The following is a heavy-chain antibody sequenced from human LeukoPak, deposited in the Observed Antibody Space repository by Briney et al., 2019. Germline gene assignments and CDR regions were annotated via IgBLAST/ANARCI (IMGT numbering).Heavy chain of an antibody. V-gene: IGHV1-8*03. J-gene: IGHJ4*02. CDR2: MNPNSGNT. CDR1: GYTFTAYY. D-gene: IGHD2-2*01. CDR3: ARGGAHIVVVPAAPSDLYFDY. Sequence: ASVKVSCKASGYTFTAYYMHWVRQAPGQGLEWMGWMNPNSGNTGYAQKFQGRVTITRNTSISTAYMELSSLRSEDTAVYYCARGGAHIVVVPAAPSDLYFDYWGQGTLVTVSS.